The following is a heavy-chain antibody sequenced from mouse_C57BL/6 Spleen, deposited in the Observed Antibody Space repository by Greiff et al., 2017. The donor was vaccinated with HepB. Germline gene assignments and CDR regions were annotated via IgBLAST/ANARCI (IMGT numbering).Heavy chain of an antibody. Sequence: QVQLQQPGAELVKPGASVKLSCKASGYTFTSYWMQWVKQRPGQGLEWIGEIDPSDSYTNYNQKFKGKATLTVDTSSSTAYMQLSSLTSEDSAVYYCARDEGPGPYYFDYWGQGTTLTVSS. V-gene: IGHV1-50*01. CDR3: ARDEGPGPYYFDY. CDR1: GYTFTSYW. D-gene: IGHD3-3*01. CDR2: IDPSDSYT. J-gene: IGHJ2*01.